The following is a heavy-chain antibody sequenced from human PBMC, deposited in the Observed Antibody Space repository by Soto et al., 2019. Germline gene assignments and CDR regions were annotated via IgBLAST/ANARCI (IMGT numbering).Heavy chain of an antibody. CDR2: ISTYNGNT. CDR1: GYTFSSYC. D-gene: IGHD3-22*01. Sequence: WASVNVSFKASGYTFSSYCITWVRQAPGQGPEWMGWISTYNGNTNYAQKFQGRVTLTTDTFTSTTYMELTSLTSDDTAVYYCARDRDSSGSLSGYWGQGTLVTVSS. V-gene: IGHV1-18*01. J-gene: IGHJ4*02. CDR3: ARDRDSSGSLSGY.